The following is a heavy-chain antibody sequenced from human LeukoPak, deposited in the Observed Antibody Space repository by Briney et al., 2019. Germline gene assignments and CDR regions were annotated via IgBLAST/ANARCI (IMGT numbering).Heavy chain of an antibody. J-gene: IGHJ3*01. Sequence: ASVKVSCKASGYTFTGYYMHWVRQAPGQGLEWMGWMNPNNGGTNSAQKFQGRVTMTRDTSISTAYMELSRLTSGDTAVYYCTREGDAYDFWGQGTMVTVSS. V-gene: IGHV1-2*02. CDR2: MNPNNGGT. CDR3: TREGDAYDF. CDR1: GYTFTGYY.